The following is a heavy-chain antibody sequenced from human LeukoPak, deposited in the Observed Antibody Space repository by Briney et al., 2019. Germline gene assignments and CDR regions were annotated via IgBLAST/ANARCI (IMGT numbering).Heavy chain of an antibody. D-gene: IGHD4-17*01. V-gene: IGHV1-18*04. Sequence: ASVKVSCKASGYTFTGYYMHWVRQAPGQGLEWMGWIGAYNGNTNYAQKLQGRVTMTTDTSTSTAYMELRSLRSDDTAVYYCARGAHDYGDYVPAFDIWGQGTMVTVSS. CDR2: IGAYNGNT. J-gene: IGHJ3*02. CDR3: ARGAHDYGDYVPAFDI. CDR1: GYTFTGYY.